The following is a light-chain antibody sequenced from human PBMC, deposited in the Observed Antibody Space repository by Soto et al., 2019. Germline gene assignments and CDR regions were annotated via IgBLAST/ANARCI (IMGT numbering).Light chain of an antibody. V-gene: IGKV3-20*01. Sequence: EIVLMQSPGTLSLSPGESATLSCRASQSVSSTYLAWYQQKPGQAPRLLIRAASSRATGIPDRFSGSGSGTVFTLTISRLEPEDFAVYYCEQYGSSPPTFGQGTRLEIK. CDR3: EQYGSSPPT. CDR2: AAS. CDR1: QSVSSTY. J-gene: IGKJ5*01.